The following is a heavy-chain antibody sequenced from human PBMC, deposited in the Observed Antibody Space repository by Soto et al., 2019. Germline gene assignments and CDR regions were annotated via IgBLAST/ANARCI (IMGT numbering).Heavy chain of an antibody. V-gene: IGHV4-4*07. D-gene: IGHD2-21*02. J-gene: IGHJ4*02. CDR1: GVSVRSYT. Sequence: SETLSLTCIVSGVSVRSYTWSWVRQPADKGLEWIGRVFSSVSATYNPSLKSRVSISMDTPENRISLKLDSVAAADAGVYFCARDGMTTGDTWGPGTLVTVSS. CDR3: ARDGMTTGDT. CDR2: VFSSVSA.